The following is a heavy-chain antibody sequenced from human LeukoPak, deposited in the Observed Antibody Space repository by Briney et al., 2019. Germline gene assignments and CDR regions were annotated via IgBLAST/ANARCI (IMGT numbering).Heavy chain of an antibody. J-gene: IGHJ4*02. V-gene: IGHV3-23*01. CDR2: ISGSGGNT. CDR3: ARGRGGRWYFDY. Sequence: PGGSLRLSCAAPGLTFSSDAMSWVRQAPGKGLEWVSAISGSGGNTYYAGSVKGRFTISRDNSKNTLYLQMNSLRAEDTAVYYCARGRGGRWYFDYWGQGTLVTVSS. CDR1: GLTFSSDA. D-gene: IGHD3-16*02.